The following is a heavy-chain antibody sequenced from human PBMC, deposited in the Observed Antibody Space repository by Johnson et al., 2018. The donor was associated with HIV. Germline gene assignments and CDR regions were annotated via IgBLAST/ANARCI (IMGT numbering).Heavy chain of an antibody. J-gene: IGHJ3*02. CDR2: IWYDGSNK. CDR1: GFTFSSYA. D-gene: IGHD3-22*01. CDR3: TTDSSGYPGAFDI. V-gene: IGHV3-30*04. Sequence: QVQLVESGGGVVQPGRSLRLSCAASGFTFSSYAVHWVRQAPGKGLEWVAVIWYDGSNKYYADSVKGRFIISRDNSKNTLYLQMNSLKTEDTAVYYCTTDSSGYPGAFDIWGQGTMVTVSS.